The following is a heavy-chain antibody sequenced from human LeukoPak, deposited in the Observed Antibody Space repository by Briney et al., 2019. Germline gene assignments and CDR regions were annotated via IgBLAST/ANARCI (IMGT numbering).Heavy chain of an antibody. CDR1: GFTFSSYW. CDR2: INSDGSST. V-gene: IGHV3-74*01. Sequence: GALRLSCAASGFTFSSYWMHWVRQAPGKGLVWVSRINSDGSSTSYADSVKGRFTISRDNAKNTLYLQMNSLRAEDTAVYYCARGSKGRRQRFGELLSASYYFDYWGQGTLVTVSS. J-gene: IGHJ4*02. D-gene: IGHD3-10*01. CDR3: ARGSKGRRQRFGELLSASYYFDY.